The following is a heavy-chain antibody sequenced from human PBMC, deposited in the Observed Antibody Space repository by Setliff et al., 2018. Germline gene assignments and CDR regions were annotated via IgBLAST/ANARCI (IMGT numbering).Heavy chain of an antibody. CDR1: GDSMYGYY. D-gene: IGHD6-19*01. CDR2: IYKSGTT. J-gene: IGHJ4*02. CDR3: ARDQFSSGWYGAPESYFDR. Sequence: SETLSLTCTVSGDSMYGYYWSWIRQPPGKGLEWIGYIYKSGTTKYNPSLGSRISMSVDTSKNQFSLNLNYVTTADTAVYYCARDQFSSGWYGAPESYFDRWGQGVLVTVSS. V-gene: IGHV4-59*01.